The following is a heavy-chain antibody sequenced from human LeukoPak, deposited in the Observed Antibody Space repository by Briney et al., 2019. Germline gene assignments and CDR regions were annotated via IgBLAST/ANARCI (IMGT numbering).Heavy chain of an antibody. D-gene: IGHD6-19*01. CDR2: IYSSGST. Sequence: PSETLSLTCTVACGSMSSHYGGSIRQPAGKGLEWIGRIYSSGSTNFNPSLKSRLTMSVDTSKNQFSLKLNSVTAAAPAVYYCARNRGSSGLFDPGAQGTLVTVSS. J-gene: IGHJ5*02. CDR3: ARNRGSSGLFDP. CDR1: CGSMSSHY. V-gene: IGHV4-4*07.